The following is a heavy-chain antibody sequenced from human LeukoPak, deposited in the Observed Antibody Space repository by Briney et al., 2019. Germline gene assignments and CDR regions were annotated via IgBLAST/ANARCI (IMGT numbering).Heavy chain of an antibody. CDR2: ISSNGGRT. J-gene: IGHJ4*02. D-gene: IGHD5-12*01. CDR1: GFTFSSYG. V-gene: IGHV3-64D*09. Sequence: PGGSLRLSCSASGFTFSSYGMHWVRQAPGKGLEYVSAISSNGGRTYYADSVKGRFTISRDNSENTLYLQMSSLRAEDTAVYYCVKVWFVDIVATTRFDYWGQGTLVTVSS. CDR3: VKVWFVDIVATTRFDY.